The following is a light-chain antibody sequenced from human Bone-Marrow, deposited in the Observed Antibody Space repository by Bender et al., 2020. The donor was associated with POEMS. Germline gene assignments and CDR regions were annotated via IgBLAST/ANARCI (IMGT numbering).Light chain of an antibody. Sequence: QSALTQPASVSGSPGQSITISCTGTSSDVGTYNFVSWYQQHPGKAPKLIIYGATKRPSGISYRFSGSKSGNTASLTISGLQTEDEAGYFCQSYAGNTTVIFGGGTKLTVL. J-gene: IGLJ2*01. V-gene: IGLV2-23*01. CDR3: QSYAGNTTVI. CDR2: GAT. CDR1: SSDVGTYNF.